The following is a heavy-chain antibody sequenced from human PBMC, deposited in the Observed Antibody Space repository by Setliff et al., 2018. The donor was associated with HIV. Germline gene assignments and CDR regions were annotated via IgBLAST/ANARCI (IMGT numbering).Heavy chain of an antibody. D-gene: IGHD3-3*01. V-gene: IGHV3-66*02. CDR3: ARVRLYNTALDY. J-gene: IGHJ4*02. CDR2: IYSGGST. CDR1: GFTVGTYY. Sequence: GGSLRLSCAASGFTVGTYYMSWVRQAPGKGLEWVSTIYSGGSTYHADSVKGRFTLSRDTSKNTLFLQMNSLRPEDTAVYYCARVRLYNTALDYWGQGTLVTVSS.